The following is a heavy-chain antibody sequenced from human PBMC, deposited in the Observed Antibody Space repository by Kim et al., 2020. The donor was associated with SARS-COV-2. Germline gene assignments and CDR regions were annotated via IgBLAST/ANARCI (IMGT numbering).Heavy chain of an antibody. CDR1: GFTFSNAW. V-gene: IGHV3-15*01. J-gene: IGHJ3*02. CDR3: TTGGGPTVVTPVGQVAFDI. CDR2: IKSKTDGGTT. Sequence: GGSLRLSCAASGFTFSNAWMSWVRQAPGKGLEWVGRIKSKTDGGTTDYAAPVKGRFTIPRDDSKNTLYLQMNSLKTEDTAVYYCTTGGGPTVVTPVGQVAFDIWGRGTMVKVSS. D-gene: IGHD4-17*01.